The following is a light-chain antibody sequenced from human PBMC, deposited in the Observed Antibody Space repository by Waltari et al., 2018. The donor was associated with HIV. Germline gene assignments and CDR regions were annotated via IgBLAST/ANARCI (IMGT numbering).Light chain of an antibody. CDR2: AAS. CDR3: QQTYRTPQT. V-gene: IGKV1-39*01. CDR1: QTINNY. J-gene: IGKJ5*01. Sequence: DIQMTTSPSSLSASVGDRVTITCRASQTINNYLNWYKQTPGKAPKLLIFAASNLQSGVPSRFSGLGYGTDFTLTVSSLEPEDFATYYCQQTYRTPQTFGQGTRVEI.